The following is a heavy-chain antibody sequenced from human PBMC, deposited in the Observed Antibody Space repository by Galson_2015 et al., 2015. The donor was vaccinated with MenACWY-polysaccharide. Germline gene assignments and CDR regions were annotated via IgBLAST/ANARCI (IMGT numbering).Heavy chain of an antibody. Sequence: SLRLSCAASGFTFSNYAMSWVRQAPGKGLEWVSTIGGSGSNTHYADSVKGRFTIPRDNSKNTLSLQMNSLRAEDTAVYCCARVRYSTGKYQFDYWGQGTLVAVSS. V-gene: IGHV3-23*01. D-gene: IGHD2-2*01. CDR2: IGGSGSNT. J-gene: IGHJ4*02. CDR1: GFTFSNYA. CDR3: ARVRYSTGKYQFDY.